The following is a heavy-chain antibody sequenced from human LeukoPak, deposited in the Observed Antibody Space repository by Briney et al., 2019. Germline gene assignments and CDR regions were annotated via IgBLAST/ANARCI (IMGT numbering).Heavy chain of an antibody. CDR3: ARLGGYSGFEP. Sequence: SETLSLTCTVSGGSITSNSYYWGWIRQPPGQGLEWIGSIHYGGTTYYNPSLKSRVTISVDTSKNQFSLKLSSVTAADTAVYYCARLGGYSGFEPWGQGTLVTVSS. D-gene: IGHD3-22*01. J-gene: IGHJ5*02. CDR1: GGSITSNSYY. CDR2: IHYGGTT. V-gene: IGHV4-39*01.